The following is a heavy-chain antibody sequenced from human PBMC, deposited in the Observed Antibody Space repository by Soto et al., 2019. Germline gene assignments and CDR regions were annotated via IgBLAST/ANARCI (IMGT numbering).Heavy chain of an antibody. CDR3: ARGVLH. Sequence: QVQLQESGPGLVQPSQTLSLTCTVSGGSISSGGYYWSWIRQHPGTGLEWSGHISYSGSTYYNTSLKSRVTISVDTSNNQFSLIVNSVTAADTAVYYCARGVLHWGQGTLVTVSS. CDR1: GGSISSGGYY. V-gene: IGHV4-31*03. J-gene: IGHJ4*01. CDR2: ISYSGST.